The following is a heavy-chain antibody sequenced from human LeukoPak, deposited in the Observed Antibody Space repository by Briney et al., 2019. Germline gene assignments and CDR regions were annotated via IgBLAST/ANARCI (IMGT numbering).Heavy chain of an antibody. J-gene: IGHJ5*02. CDR3: ARGGLLWFGELPRWFDP. Sequence: SVKVSCKASGGTFSSYAISWVRQAPGQGLEWMGGIIPIFGTANYAQKFQGRVTVTADKSTSTAYMELSSLRSEDTAVYYCARGGLLWFGELPRWFDPWGQGTLVTVSS. D-gene: IGHD3-10*01. V-gene: IGHV1-69*06. CDR2: IIPIFGTA. CDR1: GGTFSSYA.